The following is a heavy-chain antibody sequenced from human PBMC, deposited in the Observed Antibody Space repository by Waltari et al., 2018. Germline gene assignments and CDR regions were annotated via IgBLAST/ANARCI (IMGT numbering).Heavy chain of an antibody. CDR1: GYTFTGYY. CDR3: ARDYEMGYYYMDV. Sequence: QVQLVQSGAEVKKPGASVKVSCKASGYTFTGYYMHWVRQAPGQGLEWMGRINPNSGGTNYAQEFQGRGTMTRDTSISTAYMELSRLRSDDTAVYYCARDYEMGYYYMDVWGKGTTVTVSS. V-gene: IGHV1-2*06. CDR2: INPNSGGT. D-gene: IGHD5-12*01. J-gene: IGHJ6*03.